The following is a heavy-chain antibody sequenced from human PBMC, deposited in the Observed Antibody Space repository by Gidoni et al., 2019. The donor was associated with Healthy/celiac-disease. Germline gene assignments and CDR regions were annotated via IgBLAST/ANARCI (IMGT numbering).Heavy chain of an antibody. V-gene: IGHV4-39*01. D-gene: IGHD3-10*01. CDR2: IYYSGST. Sequence: QLQLQESGPGLVKPSETLSLTCTVSGGSLSISSYYWGWLRQPPGKGLEWIGSIYYSGSTYYNPSLKSRVTISVDTSKNQFSLKLSSVTAADTAVYYCARQTYYYGSGSYTLFDYWGQGTLVTVSS. CDR3: ARQTYYYGSGSYTLFDY. CDR1: GGSLSISSYY. J-gene: IGHJ4*02.